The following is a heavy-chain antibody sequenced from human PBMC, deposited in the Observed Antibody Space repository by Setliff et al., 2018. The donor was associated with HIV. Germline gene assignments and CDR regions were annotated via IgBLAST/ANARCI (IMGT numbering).Heavy chain of an antibody. V-gene: IGHV1-18*01. CDR3: VRLTADRTNYYYYMDV. J-gene: IGHJ6*03. D-gene: IGHD2-8*01. CDR2: IDSNNGNR. CDR1: GYSLSTYA. Sequence: ASVKVSCKASGYSLSTYAISWVRQAPGQGLERMGWIDSNNGNRNFAQKFRGRVTMTTDISTNTAYMEVRSLSFDDTAVYYCVRLTADRTNYYYYMDVWGKGTTVTVS.